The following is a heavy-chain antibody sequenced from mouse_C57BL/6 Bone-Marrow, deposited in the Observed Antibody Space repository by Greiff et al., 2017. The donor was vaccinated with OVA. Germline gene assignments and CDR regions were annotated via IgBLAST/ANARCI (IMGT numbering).Heavy chain of an antibody. CDR2: IWTGGGT. J-gene: IGHJ2*01. CDR1: GFSLTSYA. D-gene: IGHD4-1*01. Sequence: VMLVESGPGLVAPSQSLSITCTVSGFSLTSYAISWVRQPPGQGLEWLGVIWTGGGTNYNSALKSRMSNSKDNSKCQVFLKMNRLQTDDTARDYCARENWDYYFDYWGQGTTLTVSS. V-gene: IGHV2-9-1*01. CDR3: ARENWDYYFDY.